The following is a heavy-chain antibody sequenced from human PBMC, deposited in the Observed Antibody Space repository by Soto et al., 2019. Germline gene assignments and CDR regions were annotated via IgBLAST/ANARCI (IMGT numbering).Heavy chain of an antibody. V-gene: IGHV4-4*02. CDR2: IYHSGSI. CDR3: ARAGDSSGPVALGY. D-gene: IGHD6-19*01. J-gene: IGHJ4*02. Sequence: SETLSLTCTVSNASISSRKWWTWVRQTPGKGLEWIGEIYHSGSINHNPSLKSRVTMSLDKSKNQFSLKMTSVTAADTAVYYCARAGDSSGPVALGYWGQGTLVTVSS. CDR1: NASISSRKW.